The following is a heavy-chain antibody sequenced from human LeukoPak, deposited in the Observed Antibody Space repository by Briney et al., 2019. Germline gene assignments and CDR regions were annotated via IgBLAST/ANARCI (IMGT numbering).Heavy chain of an antibody. CDR2: INHSGST. CDR1: GGSFSGYY. V-gene: IGHV4-34*01. D-gene: IGHD3-9*01. Sequence: SETLSLTCAVYGGSFSGYYWSWIRQPPGKGLEWIGEINHSGSTNYNPSLKSRVTISVDTSKNQFSLKLSSVTAADTAVYYCARDRGYYDILTGYQYNWFDPWGQGTLVTVSS. J-gene: IGHJ5*02. CDR3: ARDRGYYDILTGYQYNWFDP.